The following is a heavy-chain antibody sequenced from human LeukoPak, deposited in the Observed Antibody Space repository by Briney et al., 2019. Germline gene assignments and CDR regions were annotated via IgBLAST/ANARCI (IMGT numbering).Heavy chain of an antibody. CDR3: ARVGSSGWFND. J-gene: IGHJ4*02. CDR1: GGSISSYY. Sequence: PSETLSLTCTVSGGSISSYYWSWIRQPPGKGLEWIGYIYYSGSTNYNPSLKSRVTISVDTSKNQFSLKLSSVTAAVTAVYYCARVGSSGWFNDWGQGTLVTVSP. V-gene: IGHV4-59*01. CDR2: IYYSGST. D-gene: IGHD6-19*01.